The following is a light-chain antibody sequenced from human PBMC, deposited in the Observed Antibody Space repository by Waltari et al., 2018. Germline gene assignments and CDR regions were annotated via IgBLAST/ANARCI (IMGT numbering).Light chain of an antibody. CDR3: MQTLQVPLT. J-gene: IGKJ4*01. Sequence: DIVLTQTPLSLSVTPGQPASISCKSSQSLLHRDGKTYLFWYLQKPGQPPQLLIHEVSNRVSGVPDRVSGSVSGTDFTLKISRAEADNVGIYYCMQTLQVPLTFGGGTKVEIK. CDR2: EVS. V-gene: IGKV2D-29*01. CDR1: QSLLHRDGKTY.